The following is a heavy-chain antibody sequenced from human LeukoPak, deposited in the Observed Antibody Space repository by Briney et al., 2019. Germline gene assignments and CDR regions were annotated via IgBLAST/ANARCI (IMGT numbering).Heavy chain of an antibody. J-gene: IGHJ4*02. V-gene: IGHV7-4-1*02. CDR3: ARGAYYYDSSGYYYY. D-gene: IGHD3-22*01. CDR2: INTNTGNP. CDR1: GGTFSSYA. Sequence: GASVKVSCKASGGTFSSYAISWVRQAPGQGLEWMGWINTNTGNPTYAQGFTGRFVFSLDTSVSTAYLQISSLKAEDTAVYYCARGAYYYDSSGYYYYWGQGTLVTVSS.